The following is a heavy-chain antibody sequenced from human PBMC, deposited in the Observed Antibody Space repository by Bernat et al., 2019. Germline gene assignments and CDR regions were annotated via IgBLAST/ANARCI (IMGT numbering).Heavy chain of an antibody. CDR3: ARDCFLSGGGGY. CDR2: IIPILGIA. Sequence: QVQLVQSGAEVKKPGSSVKVSCKASGGTFSSYTISWVRQAPGQGLEWMGRIIPILGIANDAQKFQGRVTITADKSTSTAYMELSSLRSEDTAVYYCARDCFLSGGGGYWGQGTLVTVSS. D-gene: IGHD3-3*01. CDR1: GGTFSSYT. J-gene: IGHJ4*02. V-gene: IGHV1-69*02.